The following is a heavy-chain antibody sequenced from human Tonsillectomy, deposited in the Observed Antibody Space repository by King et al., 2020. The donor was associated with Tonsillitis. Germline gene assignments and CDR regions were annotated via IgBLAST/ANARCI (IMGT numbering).Heavy chain of an antibody. D-gene: IGHD1-14*01. CDR2: IIPIFGAT. J-gene: IGHJ6*02. CDR3: ARRGEKNHGIGG. CDR1: GGTFNNYG. V-gene: IGHV1-69*01. Sequence: VQLVESGAEVKKPGSSLKVSCKASGGTFNNYGISWVRQAPGQGLEWMGGIIPIFGATNYAQKFQGRVTITADESTRTAYMELSSLRSDDTAVSYCARRGEKNHGIGGRGQRAT.